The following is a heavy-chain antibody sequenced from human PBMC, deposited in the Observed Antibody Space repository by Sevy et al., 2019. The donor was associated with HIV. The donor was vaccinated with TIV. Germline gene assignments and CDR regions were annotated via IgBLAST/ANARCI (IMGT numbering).Heavy chain of an antibody. CDR3: VAFTDGYSSGY. J-gene: IGHJ4*02. D-gene: IGHD6-19*01. CDR1: SASVSSDNYY. V-gene: IGHV4-61*02. CDR2: IHTSGLT. Sequence: SETLSLTCTVSSASVSSDNYYWSWIRQPAGKGLEGIRQPAGKGLEWVGRIHTSGLTNYNSSFGSRVTVSLDTSKNQFSLRLISVTAADTAVYYCVAFTDGYSSGYWGRGTLVTISS.